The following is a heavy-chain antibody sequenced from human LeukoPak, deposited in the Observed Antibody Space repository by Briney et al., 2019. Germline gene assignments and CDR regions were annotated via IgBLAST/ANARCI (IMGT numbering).Heavy chain of an antibody. CDR3: ATSMPEITIFGVVINYYYYMDV. CDR1: GYTFTDYY. Sequence: ASVEVSCKASGYTFTDYYMHWVRQAPGQGLEWMGWINPNSGGTNYAQKFQGRVTMTRDTSISTAYMELSRLRSDDTAVYYCATSMPEITIFGVVINYYYYMDVWGKGTTVTVSS. D-gene: IGHD3-3*01. V-gene: IGHV1-2*02. J-gene: IGHJ6*03. CDR2: INPNSGGT.